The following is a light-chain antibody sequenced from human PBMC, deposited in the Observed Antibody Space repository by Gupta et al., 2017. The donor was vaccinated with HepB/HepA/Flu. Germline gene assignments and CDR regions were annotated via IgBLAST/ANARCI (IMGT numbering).Light chain of an antibody. CDR1: SSNIGSNT. V-gene: IGLV1-44*01. Sequence: VTISCSGSSSNIGSNTVKWYQQFPGTAPKLLIHSNDERPSGVPDRFSGSKSGTSASLAISGLQSEDEAEYYCGAWDDRLDAYVFGPGTKVAVL. J-gene: IGLJ1*01. CDR2: SND. CDR3: GAWDDRLDAYV.